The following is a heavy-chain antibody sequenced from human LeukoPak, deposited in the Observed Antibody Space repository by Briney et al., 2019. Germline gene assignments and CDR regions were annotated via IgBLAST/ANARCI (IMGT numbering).Heavy chain of an antibody. CDR2: KFYSGTT. Sequence: SETLSLTCSVFGDSIIDNNNCWGWIRQPPGKGLEWIGTKFYSGTTYYNPSLQSRVTIFADTSKNQFSLRLTSVTAADTAMYYCARHSNYYDSTGRYYYFDYWGQGTLVTVSS. CDR3: ARHSNYYDSTGRYYYFDY. D-gene: IGHD3-22*01. CDR1: GDSIIDNNNC. J-gene: IGHJ4*02. V-gene: IGHV4-39*01.